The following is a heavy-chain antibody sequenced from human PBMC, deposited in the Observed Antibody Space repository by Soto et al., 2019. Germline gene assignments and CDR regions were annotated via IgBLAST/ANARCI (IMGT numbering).Heavy chain of an antibody. V-gene: IGHV3-23*01. J-gene: IGHJ5*02. CDR3: AKVMVKNWSDR. Sequence: GGSLRLSCAASGFTFSSYAMSWVRQAPGKGLEWVSLISVSGGIRYYADSVKGRFTISRDNSKNTLYLQMNSLRADDTAVYYCAKVMVKNWSDRWGEGTPVTVSS. D-gene: IGHD5-18*01. CDR2: ISVSGGIR. CDR1: GFTFSSYA.